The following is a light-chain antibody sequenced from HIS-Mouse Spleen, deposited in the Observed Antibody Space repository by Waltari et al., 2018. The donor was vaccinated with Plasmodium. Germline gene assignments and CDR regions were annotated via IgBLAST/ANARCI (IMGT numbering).Light chain of an antibody. J-gene: IGKJ1*01. CDR3: QQSYSTWT. CDR2: AAS. V-gene: IGKV1-39*01. Sequence: PSSLSASVGDRVTITCRASQSISSYLNWYQQKPGKAPNLLIYAASSLQSGVPSRFSGSGSGTDFTLTISSLQPEDFATYYCQQSYSTWTFGQGTKVEIK. CDR1: QSISSY.